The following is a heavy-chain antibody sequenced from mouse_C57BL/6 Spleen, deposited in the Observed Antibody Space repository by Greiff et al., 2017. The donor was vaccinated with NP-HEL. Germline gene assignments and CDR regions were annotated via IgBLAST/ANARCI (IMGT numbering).Heavy chain of an antibody. CDR2: ISDGGSYT. J-gene: IGHJ2*01. D-gene: IGHD2-4*01. V-gene: IGHV5-4*01. Sequence: EVKLVESGGGLVKPGGSLKLSCAASGFTFSSYAMSWVRQTPEKRLEWVATISDGGSYTYYPDNVKGRFTISRDNAKNNLYLQMSHLKSEDTAMYYCARDDYDYDEEAYYFDYWGKGTTLTVSS. CDR3: ARDDYDYDEEAYYFDY. CDR1: GFTFSSYA.